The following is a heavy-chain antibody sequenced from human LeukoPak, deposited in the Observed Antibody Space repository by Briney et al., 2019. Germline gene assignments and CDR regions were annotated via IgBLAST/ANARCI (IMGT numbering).Heavy chain of an antibody. D-gene: IGHD6-13*01. CDR1: GFTFSDYY. V-gene: IGHV3-11*04. CDR2: ISSSGSTI. CDR3: ARGDKQLVFNRNKGGFDP. Sequence: GGSLRLSCAASGFTFSDYYMSWIRQAPGKGLEWVSYISSSGSTIYYADSVKGRFTISRDNAKNSLYLQMNSLRAEDTAVYYCARGDKQLVFNRNKGGFDPWGQGTLVTVSS. J-gene: IGHJ5*02.